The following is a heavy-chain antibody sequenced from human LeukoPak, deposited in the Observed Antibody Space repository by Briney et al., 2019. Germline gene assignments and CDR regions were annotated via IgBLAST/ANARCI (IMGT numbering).Heavy chain of an antibody. J-gene: IGHJ3*02. CDR3: TRVRDSNNWWGAFDI. V-gene: IGHV1-18*04. CDR2: ISPNSGNV. Sequence: GASVKVSCKASGYVFATSSISWVRQAPGQRPEWMGWISPNSGNVQYVQNVQGRVTMTTDTSKSTAYMELKTLRSDDTAVYYCTRVRDSNNWWGAFDIWGQGTMVTVSS. D-gene: IGHD6-13*01. CDR1: GYVFATSS.